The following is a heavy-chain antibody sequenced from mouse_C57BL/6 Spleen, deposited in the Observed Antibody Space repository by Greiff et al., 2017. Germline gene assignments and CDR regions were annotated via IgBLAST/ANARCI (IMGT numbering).Heavy chain of an antibody. J-gene: IGHJ4*01. CDR2: IDPESGGT. CDR1: GYTFTSYW. V-gene: IGHV1-72*01. Sequence: QVQLQQPGAELVKPGASVKMSCKASGYTFTSYWMHWVKQRPGRGLEWIGRIDPESGGTKYNEKFKSKATLTADKPSRTAYMQLSSLTSEDSAVDYCAGNWDVNAMDYWGQGTSVTVSS. D-gene: IGHD4-1*01. CDR3: AGNWDVNAMDY.